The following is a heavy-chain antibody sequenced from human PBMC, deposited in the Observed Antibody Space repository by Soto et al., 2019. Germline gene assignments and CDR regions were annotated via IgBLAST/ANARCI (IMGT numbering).Heavy chain of an antibody. CDR1: GFTFSNYW. J-gene: IGHJ4*02. Sequence: PGGSLRLSCAASGFTFSNYWMSWVRQAPGKGLEWVAGISGSGDSAYYADSVKGRFTISRDNSKNTVYLQMNSLRAEDTAVYYCAKGNWCDYWGQGTLVTVSS. V-gene: IGHV3-23*01. CDR3: AKGNWCDY. D-gene: IGHD1-1*01. CDR2: ISGSGDSA.